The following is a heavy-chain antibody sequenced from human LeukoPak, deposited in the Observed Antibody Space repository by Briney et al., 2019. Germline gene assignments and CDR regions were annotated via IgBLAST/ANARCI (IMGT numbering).Heavy chain of an antibody. D-gene: IGHD5-18*01. CDR2: ISSSSSTI. CDR3: ARDGRDTAYAFDI. CDR1: GFTFSSYS. J-gene: IGHJ3*02. V-gene: IGHV3-48*01. Sequence: PGGSLRLSCAASGFTFSSYSMNWVRQAPGKGLEWVSYISSSSSTIYYADSVKGRFTISRDNAKNSLYLQMNSLRAEDTAVYYCARDGRDTAYAFDIWGQGTMVTVSS.